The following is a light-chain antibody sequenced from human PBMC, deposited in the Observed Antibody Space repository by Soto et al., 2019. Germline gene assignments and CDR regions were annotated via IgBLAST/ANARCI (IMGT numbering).Light chain of an antibody. CDR1: QSVNNL. Sequence: EIVLTQSPASLSVSPGERATLSCRASQSVNNLLAWYQQKPGRPPRLLIYGASTRATGIPARFSGSGSGTEFTLSISSLQSEDIAVYYCQQYNKWPITFGLGTRLE. CDR3: QQYNKWPIT. CDR2: GAS. J-gene: IGKJ5*01. V-gene: IGKV3-15*01.